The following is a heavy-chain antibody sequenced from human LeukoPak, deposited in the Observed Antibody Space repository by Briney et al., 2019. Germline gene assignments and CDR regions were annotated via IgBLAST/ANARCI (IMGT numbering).Heavy chain of an antibody. CDR2: INRSGST. CDR3: ARASGGDYGGLDY. V-gene: IGHV4-34*01. Sequence: SETLSLTCAVYGGSFSGYYWSWIRQPPGKGLEWIGEINRSGSTNYNPSLKSRVTISVDTSKNQFSLKLSSVTAADTAVYYCARASGGDYGGLDYWGHGPLVTVSS. D-gene: IGHD4-23*01. J-gene: IGHJ4*01. CDR1: GGSFSGYY.